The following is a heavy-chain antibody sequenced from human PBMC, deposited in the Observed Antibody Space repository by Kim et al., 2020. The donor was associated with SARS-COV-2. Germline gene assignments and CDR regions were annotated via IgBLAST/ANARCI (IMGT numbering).Heavy chain of an antibody. CDR3: ARLLPTVTTGIFDY. V-gene: IGHV1-3*01. D-gene: IGHD4-17*01. CDR2: INAGNGNT. Sequence: ASVKVSCKASGYTFTSYAMHWVRQAPGQRLEWMGWINAGNGNTKYSQKFQGRVTITRDTSASTAYMELSSLRSEDTAVYYCARLLPTVTTGIFDYWGQGTLVTVSS. CDR1: GYTFTSYA. J-gene: IGHJ4*02.